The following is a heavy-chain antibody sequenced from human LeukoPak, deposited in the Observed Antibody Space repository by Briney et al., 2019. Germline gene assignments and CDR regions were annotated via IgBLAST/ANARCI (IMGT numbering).Heavy chain of an antibody. CDR2: IYYSGST. D-gene: IGHD2-2*01. CDR1: GDSISSYY. Sequence: SETLSLTCNVSGDSISSYYWSWIRQPPGKGLEWIGYIYYSGSTNYNPSLKSRVTISVDTSKNQFSLKLSSVTAADTAVYYCARAPYCSSANCLQYFQHWGQGTLVTVSS. CDR3: ARAPYCSSANCLQYFQH. J-gene: IGHJ1*01. V-gene: IGHV4-59*01.